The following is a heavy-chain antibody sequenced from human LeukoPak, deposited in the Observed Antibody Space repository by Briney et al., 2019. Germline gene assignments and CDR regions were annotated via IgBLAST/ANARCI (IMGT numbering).Heavy chain of an antibody. CDR2: IIPIFGTA. V-gene: IGHV1-69*05. D-gene: IGHD6-19*01. Sequence: SVKVSCKASGGTFSSYAISWVRQAPGQGLEWMGGIIPIFGTANYAQKFQGRVTITTDESTSTAYMELSSLRSEDAAVYYCASQSIAVAVLFDYWGQGTLVTVSS. CDR3: ASQSIAVAVLFDY. J-gene: IGHJ4*02. CDR1: GGTFSSYA.